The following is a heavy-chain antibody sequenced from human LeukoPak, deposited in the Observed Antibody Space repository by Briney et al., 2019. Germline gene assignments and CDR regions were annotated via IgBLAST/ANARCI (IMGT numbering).Heavy chain of an antibody. V-gene: IGHV1-2*02. CDR1: GYTSTAYY. CDR2: FNPNNAGT. D-gene: IGHD6-13*01. Sequence: ASVKVSCRASGYTSTAYYMHWVRQAPGQGLEWLGWFNPNNAGTNYAQKFQGRFTMTGDTSISTAYMELSSLRSDDTAVYYCTRGNTPGAGTFAFDPWGQGTLVTVSS. J-gene: IGHJ5*02. CDR3: TRGNTPGAGTFAFDP.